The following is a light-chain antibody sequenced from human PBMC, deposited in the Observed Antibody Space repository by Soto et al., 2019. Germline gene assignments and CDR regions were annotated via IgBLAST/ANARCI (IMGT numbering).Light chain of an antibody. CDR3: SSYSNIRHQ. CDR2: EVT. J-gene: IGLJ2*01. V-gene: IGLV2-8*01. CDR1: SDDVGGYNY. Sequence: QSVLTQPPSASGSPGQSVTISCTGTSDDVGGYNYVSWYQQHPGKAPKLMIYEVTKRPSGVPDRFSGSKSGNTASLTVSGLQAEDEADYYCSSYSNIRHQFGGGTKLTVL.